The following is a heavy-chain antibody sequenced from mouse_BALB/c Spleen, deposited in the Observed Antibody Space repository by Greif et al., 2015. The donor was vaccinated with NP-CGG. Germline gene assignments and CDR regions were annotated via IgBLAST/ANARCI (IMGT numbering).Heavy chain of an antibody. V-gene: IGHV1-4*01. J-gene: IGHJ2*01. CDR3: ARDTAYFDY. D-gene: IGHD1-2*01. CDR1: GYTFTSYT. Sequence: QVHVKQSGAELARPGASVKMSCKASGYTFTSYTMHWVKQRPGQGLEWIGYINPSSGYTNYNQKFKDKATLTADKSSSTAYMQLSSLTSEDSAVYYCARDTAYFDYWGQGTTLTVSS. CDR2: INPSSGYT.